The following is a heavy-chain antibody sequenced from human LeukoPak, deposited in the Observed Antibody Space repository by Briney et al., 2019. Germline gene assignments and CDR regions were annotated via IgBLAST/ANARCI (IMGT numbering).Heavy chain of an antibody. Sequence: SETLSLTCAVYGGSFSGYYWSWIRQPPGKGLEWIVEINHSGSTNYNPSLKSRVTISVDTSKNQFSLKLSSVTAADTAVYYCARGSTAVLVAATPDWFDPWGQGTLVTVFS. V-gene: IGHV4-34*01. J-gene: IGHJ5*02. CDR1: GGSFSGYY. D-gene: IGHD2-15*01. CDR3: ARGSTAVLVAATPDWFDP. CDR2: INHSGST.